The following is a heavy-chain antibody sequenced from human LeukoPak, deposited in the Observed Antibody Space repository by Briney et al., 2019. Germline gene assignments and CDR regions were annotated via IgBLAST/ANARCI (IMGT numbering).Heavy chain of an antibody. Sequence: SETLSLTCTVSGGSISSYYWSWIRQPPGKGLEWIGYIYYSGSTNYNPSLKSRVTISVDTSKNQFSLKLSSVTAADTAVYYCAGEARGIAAVGTGYWGQGTLVTVSS. D-gene: IGHD6-13*01. J-gene: IGHJ4*02. CDR2: IYYSGST. CDR1: GGSISSYY. V-gene: IGHV4-59*01. CDR3: AGEARGIAAVGTGY.